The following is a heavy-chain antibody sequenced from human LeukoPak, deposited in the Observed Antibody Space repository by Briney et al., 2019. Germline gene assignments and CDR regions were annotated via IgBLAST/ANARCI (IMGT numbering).Heavy chain of an antibody. CDR3: ARVSLSSGWYTSDAFDI. J-gene: IGHJ3*02. Sequence: GASVKVSCKASGGTFSSYAISWVRQAPRQGLEWMGGIIPIFGTANYAQKFQGRVTITADESTSTAYMELSSLRSEDTAVYYCARVSLSSGWYTSDAFDIWGQGTMVTVSS. CDR1: GGTFSSYA. V-gene: IGHV1-69*13. CDR2: IIPIFGTA. D-gene: IGHD6-19*01.